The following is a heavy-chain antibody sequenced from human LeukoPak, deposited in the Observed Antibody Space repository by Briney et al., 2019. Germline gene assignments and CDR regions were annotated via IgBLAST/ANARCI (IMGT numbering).Heavy chain of an antibody. J-gene: IGHJ5*02. V-gene: IGHV3-23*01. Sequence: GGSLRLSCAASGFTFSSYEMNWFRQPPGKGLEWVSSIFQGGGEIHYADSVRGRFTISRDNSKSTLFLQMNSLRAEDTAIYYCATYRQVLFPFEAWGQGTLVTVSS. CDR1: GFTFSSYE. CDR3: ATYRQVLFPFEA. D-gene: IGHD5-18*01. CDR2: IFQGGGEI.